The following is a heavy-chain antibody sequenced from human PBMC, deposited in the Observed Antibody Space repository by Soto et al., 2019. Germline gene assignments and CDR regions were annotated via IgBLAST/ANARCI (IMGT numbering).Heavy chain of an antibody. J-gene: IGHJ4*02. CDR2: MNPNTGNT. CDR3: ARGKLATLTDF. CDR1: GYTFTDYD. V-gene: IGHV1-8*01. D-gene: IGHD5-12*01. Sequence: QVQLVQSGAEVKKPGAPVKVSCKASGYTFTDYDINWVRQAPGQGLEWMGWMNPNTGNTRYAHHFQGRHVMTRDTSISTAFMELSSLRSEDTALYYCARGKLATLTDFWGQGTLVTVSS.